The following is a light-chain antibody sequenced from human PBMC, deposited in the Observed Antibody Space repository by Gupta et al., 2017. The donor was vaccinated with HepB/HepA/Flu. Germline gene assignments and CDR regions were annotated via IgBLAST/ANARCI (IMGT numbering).Light chain of an antibody. CDR1: QGISSY. Sequence: DIQLTQSPSFLSASVWDRVTITCRASQGISSYLSWYHQKPGKAPKLLIYAASTFQSGVSSRFSGSGYLRQFTLTISSLQPQDFAPHNSQQLNSFPLAFGDGTKVDIK. J-gene: IGKJ3*01. CDR2: AAS. V-gene: IGKV1-9*01. CDR3: QQLNSFPLA.